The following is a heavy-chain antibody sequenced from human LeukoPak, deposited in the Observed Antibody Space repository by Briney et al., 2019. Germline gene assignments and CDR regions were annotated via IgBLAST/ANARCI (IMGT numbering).Heavy chain of an antibody. J-gene: IGHJ5*02. CDR2: MYYSGST. D-gene: IGHD3-22*01. V-gene: IGHV4-30-4*01. Sequence: SETLSLTCTVSGASISSGDYYWSWIRQPPGKGLEWIGYMYYSGSTYYNPSLKSRLTISLDTSKNQFSLKLSSVTAADTAVYYCARPYYYDSRIDPWGQGTLVTVSS. CDR3: ARPYYYDSRIDP. CDR1: GASISSGDYY.